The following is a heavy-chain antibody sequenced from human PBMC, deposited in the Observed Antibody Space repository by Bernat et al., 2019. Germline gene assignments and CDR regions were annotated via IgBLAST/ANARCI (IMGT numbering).Heavy chain of an antibody. CDR2: IWYDGKNK. J-gene: IGHJ4*02. Sequence: QVQVVESGGGVVQPGRSLRLSCGASGFTFTSYAMHWVRQAPGKGLEWVAIIWYDGKNKYYADSVKGRFTISRDQSKNTVYLEMNSLSDKDTAVYYCARGGLVAAGVDYWGQGALVIVSS. D-gene: IGHD6-13*01. V-gene: IGHV3-33*01. CDR3: ARGGLVAAGVDY. CDR1: GFTFTSYA.